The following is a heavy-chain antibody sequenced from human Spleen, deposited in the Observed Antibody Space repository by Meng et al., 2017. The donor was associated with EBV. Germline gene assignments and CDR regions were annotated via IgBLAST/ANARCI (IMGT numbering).Heavy chain of an antibody. CDR1: CGLVRSGTYY. Sequence: GQSKESGTGSGKLSGTPSLPCTGSCGLVRSGTYYWGWVRQPPGKGLELIGYIYFTGSTKYNPSLKTRVTISVDTSRNQFSLRLTSVTTADTAVYYCARKLYTDSFFDSWGQGTLVTVSS. V-gene: IGHV4-61*01. D-gene: IGHD2-2*02. CDR3: ARKLYTDSFFDS. J-gene: IGHJ4*02. CDR2: IYFTGST.